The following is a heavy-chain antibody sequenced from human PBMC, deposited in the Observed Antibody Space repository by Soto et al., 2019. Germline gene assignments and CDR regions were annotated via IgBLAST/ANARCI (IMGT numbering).Heavy chain of an antibody. Sequence: SEILSLTCNVSCGSISSSSYYWGCIRQPPGKGPEWSGTTSSCGSTYYKRHLKRRVTISVDXSKNEFSLTRTTVNASDTPVYCCARGRHWFGTWGQGTVVAVAS. CDR2: TSSCGST. V-gene: IGHV4-39*01. J-gene: IGHJ5*02. CDR3: ARGRHWFGT. CDR1: CGSISSSSYY.